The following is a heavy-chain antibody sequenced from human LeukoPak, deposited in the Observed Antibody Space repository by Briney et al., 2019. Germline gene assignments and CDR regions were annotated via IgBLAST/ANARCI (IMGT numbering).Heavy chain of an antibody. D-gene: IGHD2-15*01. V-gene: IGHV3-23*01. CDR2: LSDNGGAYT. J-gene: IGHJ6*02. CDR1: GFTFSNYA. CDR3: TIQCSGSSCRLPDV. Sequence: GGSLRLSCAASGFTFSNYAMSWFRQAPGKGLEWVSDLSDNGGAYTNYVGSVKGRFTISRDNSKNTLYLQMNSLRVEDTAIYYCTIQCSGSSCRLPDVWGQGTTVTVSS.